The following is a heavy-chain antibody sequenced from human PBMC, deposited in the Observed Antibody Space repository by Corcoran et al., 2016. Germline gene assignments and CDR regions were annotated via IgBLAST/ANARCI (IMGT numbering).Heavy chain of an antibody. CDR1: GFTFSSYG. V-gene: IGHV3-33*01. J-gene: IGHJ5*02. Sequence: QVQLVESGGGVVQPGRSLRLSCAASGFTFSSYGMHWVRQAPGKGLGWGAVIWYDGSNKDYADSVKGRFTISRDNSKNTLYLQMNSLRAEDTAVYYCARDLSVGAPKYWFDPWGQGTLVTVSS. CDR3: ARDLSVGAPKYWFDP. D-gene: IGHD1-26*01. CDR2: IWYDGSNK.